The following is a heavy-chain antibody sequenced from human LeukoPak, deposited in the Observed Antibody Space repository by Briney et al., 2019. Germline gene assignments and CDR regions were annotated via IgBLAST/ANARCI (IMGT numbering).Heavy chain of an antibody. CDR2: ISHSGST. CDR3: VTYYYGSGAPKRNY. V-gene: IGHV4-34*01. Sequence: SETLSLTCAVYGGSFSDCFWSWIRQPPGKGLEWIGEISHSGSTTYNPSLRSRVTISGDTSKKQFSLKLSSVTAADTAVYYCVTYYYGSGAPKRNYWGQGILVTVSS. CDR1: GGSFSDCF. J-gene: IGHJ4*02. D-gene: IGHD3-22*01.